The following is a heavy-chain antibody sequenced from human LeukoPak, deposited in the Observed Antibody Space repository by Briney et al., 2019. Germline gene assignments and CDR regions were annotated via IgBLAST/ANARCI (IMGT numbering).Heavy chain of an antibody. D-gene: IGHD1-1*01. CDR3: ARDPGRLDRGNDHYYGMDV. V-gene: IGHV3-48*02. J-gene: IGHJ6*02. CDR1: VFTFSSYS. CDR2: FNKSSCAI. Sequence: GGPQTLSCAASVFTFSSYSMNWVRQAPGKGLEWLSYFNKSSCAIYYADSVKGRFTISRDNAKNSLYLQMNSLRDEDTAVYYCARDPGRLDRGNDHYYGMDVWGQGTTVTVSS.